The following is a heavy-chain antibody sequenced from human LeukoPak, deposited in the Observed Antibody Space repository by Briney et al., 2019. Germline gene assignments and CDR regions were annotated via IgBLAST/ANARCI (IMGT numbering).Heavy chain of an antibody. CDR2: ISRIQADK. Sequence: GGSLRLSCETSGFTFGTFGMSWVRQAPGKGLMWVSTISRIQADKYDADSVRGRFTISRDNAKNSLYLQMNSLRAEDTAVYYCARLVCSGGSCPIDYWGQGTLVTVSS. CDR1: GFTFGTFG. V-gene: IGHV3-21*01. D-gene: IGHD2-15*01. J-gene: IGHJ4*02. CDR3: ARLVCSGGSCPIDY.